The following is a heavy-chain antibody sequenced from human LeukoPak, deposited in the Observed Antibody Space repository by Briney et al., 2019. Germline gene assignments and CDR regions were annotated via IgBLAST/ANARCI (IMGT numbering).Heavy chain of an antibody. CDR2: ISAYNGNT. V-gene: IGHV1-18*01. D-gene: IGHD3-10*01. J-gene: IGHJ4*02. CDR3: AREPGGSGSDWDY. CDR1: GYTFTNYG. Sequence: ASVTVSYKASGYTFTNYGISWVRQAPGQGLEWMGWISAYNGNTNYAQKFQGRVTMTTDTSTSTANMELRSLRSDDPAVYYCAREPGGSGSDWDYWGQGTLVTVSS.